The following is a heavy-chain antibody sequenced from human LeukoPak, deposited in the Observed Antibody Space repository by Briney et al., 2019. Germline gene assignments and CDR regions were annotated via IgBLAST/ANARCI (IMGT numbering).Heavy chain of an antibody. CDR1: GFTFSSYG. CDR3: ARPRGSTYCSGGSCYAYYYYMDV. V-gene: IGHV1-46*01. Sequence: PGGSLRLSCAASGFTFSSYGMHWVRQAPGQGLEWMGIINPSGGSTNYAQDFQGRVTMTRNTSISTAYMELSSLRSEDTAVYYCARPRGSTYCSGGSCYAYYYYMDVWGKGTTVTISS. J-gene: IGHJ6*03. CDR2: INPSGGST. D-gene: IGHD2-15*01.